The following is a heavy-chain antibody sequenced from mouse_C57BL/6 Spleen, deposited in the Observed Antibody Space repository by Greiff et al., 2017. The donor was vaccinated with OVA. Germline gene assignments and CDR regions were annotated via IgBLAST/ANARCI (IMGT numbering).Heavy chain of an antibody. Sequence: VQLQQPGAELVKPGASVKLSCKASGYTFTSYWMHWVKQRPGQGLEWIGMIHPNSGSTNYNEKFKSKATLTVDKSSSTAYMQLSSLTSEDSAVYYCASAHYYGSSYCAYWGQGTLVTVSA. CDR1: GYTFTSYW. CDR2: IHPNSGST. J-gene: IGHJ3*01. V-gene: IGHV1-64*01. CDR3: ASAHYYGSSYCAY. D-gene: IGHD1-1*01.